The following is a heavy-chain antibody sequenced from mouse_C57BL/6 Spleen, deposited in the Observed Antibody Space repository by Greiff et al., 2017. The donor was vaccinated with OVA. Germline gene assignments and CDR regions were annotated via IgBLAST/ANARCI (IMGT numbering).Heavy chain of an antibody. CDR1: GYTFTSYW. Sequence: VQLQQPGAELVRPGTSVKLSCKASGYTFTSYWMHWVKQRPGQGLEWIGVIDPSDSYTNYNQKFKGKATLTVDTSSSTAYMQLSSLTSEDSAVYYCAPQLDYWGQGTTLTVSS. CDR3: APQLDY. J-gene: IGHJ2*01. V-gene: IGHV1-59*01. D-gene: IGHD6-1*01. CDR2: IDPSDSYT.